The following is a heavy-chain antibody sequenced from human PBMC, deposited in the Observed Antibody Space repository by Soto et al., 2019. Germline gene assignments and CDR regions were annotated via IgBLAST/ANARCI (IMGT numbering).Heavy chain of an antibody. J-gene: IGHJ4*02. CDR1: GFTFSTYG. D-gene: IGHD6-6*01. CDR2: VSFDGNNK. V-gene: IGHV3-30*18. CDR3: AKETGQLALDC. Sequence: QVQLVESGGGVVQPGRSLRLSCVASGFTFSTYGMHWVRQAPGKGLEWLAVVSFDGNNKYYADSVKGRFTISRDNSKNTLYLQMNSLRAEDTAVYYCAKETGQLALDCWGQGTLVTVSS.